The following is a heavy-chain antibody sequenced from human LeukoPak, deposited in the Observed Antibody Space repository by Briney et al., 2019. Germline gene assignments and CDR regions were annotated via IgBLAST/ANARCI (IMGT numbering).Heavy chain of an antibody. Sequence: GGSLRLSCAASGFSLSDYWMSWVRQAPGKGLEWVANRKKDGSERYYADSVKGRFTISRDNAKNSLYLQMNSLRAEDTAVYYCARERHHFASGRYSMINSYYYYGMDVWGQGTTVTVPS. CDR2: RKKDGSER. CDR3: ARERHHFASGRYSMINSYYYYGMDV. CDR1: GFSLSDYW. J-gene: IGHJ6*02. D-gene: IGHD3-10*01. V-gene: IGHV3-7*01.